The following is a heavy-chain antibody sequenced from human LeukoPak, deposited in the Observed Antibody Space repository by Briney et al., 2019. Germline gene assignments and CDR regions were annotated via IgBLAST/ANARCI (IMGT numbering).Heavy chain of an antibody. CDR2: ISGSGTT. V-gene: IGHV3-23*01. D-gene: IGHD7-27*01. CDR3: AKDLNWGGR. J-gene: IGHJ4*02. CDR1: GFTFSTSA. Sequence: GGSLRLSCAASGFTFSTSAMTWVRQAPGKGLEWVSGISGSGTTDYADSVKGRFTISRDNSKNTLYLQINSLRAEDTAVYYCAKDLNWGGRWGQGTLVTVSS.